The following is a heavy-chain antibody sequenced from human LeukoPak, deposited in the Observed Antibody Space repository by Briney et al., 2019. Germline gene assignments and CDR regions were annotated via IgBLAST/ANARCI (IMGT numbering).Heavy chain of an antibody. CDR3: ARDVGRDAFDI. D-gene: IGHD1-26*01. V-gene: IGHV3-30-3*01. Sequence: GGSLRLSCAASGFTFSSYAMHWVRQAPGKGLEWVAVISYDGSNKYYADSVKGRFTISRDNSKNTLYLQMNSLRAEDTAVYYCARDVGRDAFDIWGQGTMVTVSS. CDR1: GFTFSSYA. J-gene: IGHJ3*02. CDR2: ISYDGSNK.